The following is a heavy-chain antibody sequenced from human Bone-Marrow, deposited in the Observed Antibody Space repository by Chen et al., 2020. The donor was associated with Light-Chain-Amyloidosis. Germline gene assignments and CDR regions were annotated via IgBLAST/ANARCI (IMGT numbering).Heavy chain of an antibody. D-gene: IGHD3-16*01. CDR2: IKQDTSEK. Sequence: EVQRGELGGGLVQPGGSLRPSCAASGFTFSDYWMSWVRQAPGKGLEWVANIKQDTSEKYYVDSVKGRFTISRDNAKDSLYLQMSSLRAEDTAMYYCARHIVWGAPDYWGQGTLVTVSS. V-gene: IGHV3-7*03. CDR3: ARHIVWGAPDY. J-gene: IGHJ4*02. CDR1: GFTFSDYW.